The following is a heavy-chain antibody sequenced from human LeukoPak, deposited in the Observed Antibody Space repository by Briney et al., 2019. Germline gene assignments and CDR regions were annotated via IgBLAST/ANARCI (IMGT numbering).Heavy chain of an antibody. V-gene: IGHV4-34*01. D-gene: IGHD1-26*01. CDR3: ARRYSGSYTYYYYMDV. CDR2: INHSGST. CDR1: GGSFSGYY. J-gene: IGHJ6*03. Sequence: SETLSLTCAVYGGSFSGYYWSWIRQPPGKGLEWIGEINHSGSTNYNPSLKSRVTISVDTSKNQFSLKLSSVTAADTAVYYCARRYSGSYTYYYYMDVWGKGTTVTVSS.